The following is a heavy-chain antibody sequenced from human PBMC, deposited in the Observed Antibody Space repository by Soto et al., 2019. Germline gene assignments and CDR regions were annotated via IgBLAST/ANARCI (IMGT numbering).Heavy chain of an antibody. Sequence: ASVKVSCKASGYTFTSYAMHWVRQAPGQRLEWIGWINAGNGNTKYSQKFQGRVTITRDTSASTAYMELSSLRSEDTAVYFCASVFDWLPSFYGMDVWGQGTTVTGSS. CDR3: ASVFDWLPSFYGMDV. CDR2: INAGNGNT. J-gene: IGHJ6*02. V-gene: IGHV1-3*01. CDR1: GYTFTSYA. D-gene: IGHD3-9*01.